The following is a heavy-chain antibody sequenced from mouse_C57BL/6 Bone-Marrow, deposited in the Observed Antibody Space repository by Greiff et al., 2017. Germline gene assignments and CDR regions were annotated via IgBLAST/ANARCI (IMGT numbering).Heavy chain of an antibody. CDR1: GFNINDYY. D-gene: IGHD6-1*01. CDR2: IDPEDGET. J-gene: IGHJ4*01. V-gene: IGHV14-2*01. CDR3: SSLSVSRLYYAMDY. Sequence: VQLQQSGAELVKPGASVKLSCTASGFNINDYYMHWVKPRTEQGLEWIGRIDPEDGETKYAPKFQGKATLTADTSSNTAYLQLSSLTSEYTAVYSCSSLSVSRLYYAMDYWGQGTSVTVSS.